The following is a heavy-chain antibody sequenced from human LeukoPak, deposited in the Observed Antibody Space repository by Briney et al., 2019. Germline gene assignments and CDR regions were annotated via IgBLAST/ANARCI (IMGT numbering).Heavy chain of an antibody. D-gene: IGHD5-24*01. J-gene: IGHJ6*03. V-gene: IGHV1-69*01. CDR2: IILIFGIA. Sequence: SVKVSCKASGGSFSGYAISWVRQGPGKGLEWMGGIILIFGIANSAQKFKGRGTITADESTSTAYMELSSLRSEDTAVYYCASSLGGYNPRDYYYYMDVCGKGTTVTVSS. CDR1: GGSFSGYA. CDR3: ASSLGGYNPRDYYYYMDV.